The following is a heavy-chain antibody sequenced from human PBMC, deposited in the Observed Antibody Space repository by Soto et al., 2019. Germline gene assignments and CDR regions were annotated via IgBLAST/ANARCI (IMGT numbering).Heavy chain of an antibody. CDR1: GFTFSDEN. V-gene: IGHV3-21*06. J-gene: IGHJ6*02. CDR3: ARDSDCHSTSCFFPPHV. D-gene: IGHD2-2*01. CDR2: ISGGGSYI. Sequence: GGSLRLSCSAYGFTFSDENMSWVRQVPGKGLEWVSGISGGGSYIFYADSVQGRFSISRDNPKNSLFLEMNSLRVEDTAVYYCARDSDCHSTSCFFPPHVWGQGTTVTV.